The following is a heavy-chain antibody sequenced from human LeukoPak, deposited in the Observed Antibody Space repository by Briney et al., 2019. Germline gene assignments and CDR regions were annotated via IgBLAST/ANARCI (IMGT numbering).Heavy chain of an antibody. V-gene: IGHV4-59*01. CDR1: GDSLSSYY. D-gene: IGHD6-13*01. CDR2: IYYGGSA. Sequence: SETLSLTCTVSGDSLSSYYWSWLRQAPGKGLEWIGYIYYGGSANYNPSLRSRVTMSVDTSKNQFSLKVNSVTAADTAVYYCARKGRSSSFDYWGQGTLITVSS. J-gene: IGHJ4*02. CDR3: ARKGRSSSFDY.